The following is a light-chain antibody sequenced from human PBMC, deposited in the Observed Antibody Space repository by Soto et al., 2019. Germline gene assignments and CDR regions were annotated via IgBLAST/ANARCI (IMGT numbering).Light chain of an antibody. CDR1: SSNIGAGYD. Sequence: QSVLTQPPSVSGAPGQRITISCTGNSSNIGAGYDVHWYQQLPGTAPKVVIYGNINRPSGVPDRFSGSKSGTSAFLAITGLQDEDEADYYCQSYDSSLSGLFGGGTKLTVL. CDR2: GNI. CDR3: QSYDSSLSGL. J-gene: IGLJ3*02. V-gene: IGLV1-40*01.